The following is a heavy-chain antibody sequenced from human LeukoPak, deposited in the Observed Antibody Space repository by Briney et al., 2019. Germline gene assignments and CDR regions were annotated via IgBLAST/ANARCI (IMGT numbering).Heavy chain of an antibody. CDR1: GFTFSSYN. CDR2: ITSSSNYI. CDR3: ARDCWDYGSGSYCGIDY. V-gene: IGHV3-21*03. J-gene: IGHJ4*02. D-gene: IGHD3-10*01. Sequence: GGSLRLSCAASGFTFSSYNMNWVRQAPGKGLEWVSSITSSSNYIYYADSVKGRFTISRDNAKNSLYLQMNNLRAEDTTVYYCARDCWDYGSGSYCGIDYWGQGTLVTVSS.